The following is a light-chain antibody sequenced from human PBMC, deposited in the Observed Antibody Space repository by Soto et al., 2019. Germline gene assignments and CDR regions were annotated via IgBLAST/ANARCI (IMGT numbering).Light chain of an antibody. Sequence: QSVLTQPPSASGTPGQRVIISCSGSGSNVGRNTVSWYQQLPGTAPKLLIYSGNQRPSGVPDRLSASKSGTSASLAISGLQSEDEADYYCAVWDDSLNGRVFGGGTKLTVL. J-gene: IGLJ3*02. CDR3: AVWDDSLNGRV. V-gene: IGLV1-44*01. CDR1: GSNVGRNT. CDR2: SGN.